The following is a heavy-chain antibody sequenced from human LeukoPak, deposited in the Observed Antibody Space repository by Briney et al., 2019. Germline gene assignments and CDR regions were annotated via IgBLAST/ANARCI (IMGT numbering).Heavy chain of an antibody. J-gene: IGHJ4*02. CDR3: ARERDSGGNGEGFDY. CDR1: GGSISSYY. Sequence: PSETLSLTCTVSGGSISSYYWSWIRQPPGKGLEWIGYIYYSGSTNYNPSLKSRVTISVDTSKNQFSLKLSSVTAADTAVYYCARERDSGGNGEGFDYWGQGTLVTVSS. D-gene: IGHD4-23*01. CDR2: IYYSGST. V-gene: IGHV4-59*01.